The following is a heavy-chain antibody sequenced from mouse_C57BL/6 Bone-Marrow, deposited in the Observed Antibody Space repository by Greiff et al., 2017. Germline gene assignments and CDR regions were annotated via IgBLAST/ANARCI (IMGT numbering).Heavy chain of an antibody. CDR2: ISSGSSTI. D-gene: IGHD4-1*01. CDR1: GFTFSSFG. J-gene: IGHJ2*01. CDR3: ARSNWDY. Sequence: DVKLVESGGGLVQPGGSRKLSCAASGFTFSSFGMHWVRQAPEKGLEWVAYISSGSSTIYYADTVKGRFTISRDNPKNTLFLQMTSLRSEDTAMYYCARSNWDYWGKGTTLTVSS. V-gene: IGHV5-17*02.